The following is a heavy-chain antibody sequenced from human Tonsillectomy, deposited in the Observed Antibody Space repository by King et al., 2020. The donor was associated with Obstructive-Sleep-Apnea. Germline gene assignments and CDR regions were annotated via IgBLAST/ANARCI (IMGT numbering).Heavy chain of an antibody. CDR2: FYYSGST. CDR1: GGSISSYY. D-gene: IGHD5-12*01. J-gene: IGHJ2*01. V-gene: IGHV4-59*08. CDR3: ARGGVVTTIPDYWYFDL. Sequence: QLQESGPGLVKPSETLSLTCTVSGGSISSYYWSWIRQPPGKGMEWIGYFYYSGSTNYNPPHKSRVTISVDKSKNQFSLKLNSLTAADPAVYYCARGGVVTTIPDYWYFDLWGRGTLVTVSS.